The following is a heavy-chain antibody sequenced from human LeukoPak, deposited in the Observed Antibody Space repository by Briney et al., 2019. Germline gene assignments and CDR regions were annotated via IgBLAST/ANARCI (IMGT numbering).Heavy chain of an antibody. CDR1: GGSISSYY. J-gene: IGHJ4*02. CDR2: IYYSGST. CDR3: ARERRNDYSMDY. Sequence: PSETLSLTCTVSGGSISSYYWSWIRQPPGKGLEWIGYIYYSGSTNYNPSLKSRVTISVDTSKNQFSLKLSSVTAADTAVYYCARERRNDYSMDYWGQGTLVTVSS. V-gene: IGHV4-59*01. D-gene: IGHD4-11*01.